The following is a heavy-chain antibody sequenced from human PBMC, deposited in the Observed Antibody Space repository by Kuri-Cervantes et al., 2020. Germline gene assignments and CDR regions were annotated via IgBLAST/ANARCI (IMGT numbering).Heavy chain of an antibody. Sequence: GESLKISCAASGFTFSSYSMNWVRQAPGKGLEWVSYISSSSSTIYYADSVKGRFTISRDNAKNSLYLQMNSLRAEDTAVYYCARATYYYDYWGQGTLVTVSS. CDR1: GFTFSSYS. J-gene: IGHJ4*02. CDR2: ISSSSSTI. V-gene: IGHV3-48*01. CDR3: ARATYYYDY.